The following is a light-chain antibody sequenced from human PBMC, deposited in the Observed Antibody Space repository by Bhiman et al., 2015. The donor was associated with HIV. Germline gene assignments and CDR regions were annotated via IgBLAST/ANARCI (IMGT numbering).Light chain of an antibody. J-gene: IGLJ2*01. V-gene: IGLV3-21*04. CDR2: YSS. CDR3: QVWDSSSGYVV. Sequence: YVLTQPPSVSVAPGKSASITCGGNNIESKSVHWYQKRPGQAPVLVIKYSSDRPSGIPERFSGSNSGNTATLIINRVEAGDEADYYCQVWDSSSGYVVFGGGTKLTVL. CDR1: NIESKS.